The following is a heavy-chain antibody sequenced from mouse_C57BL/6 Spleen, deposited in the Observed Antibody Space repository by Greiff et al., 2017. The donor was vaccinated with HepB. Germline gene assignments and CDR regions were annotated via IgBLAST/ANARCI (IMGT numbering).Heavy chain of an antibody. V-gene: IGHV3-6*01. Sequence: DVQLQESGPGLVKPSQSLSLTCSVTGYSITSGYYWNWIRQFPGNKLEWMGYISYDGSNNYNPSLKNRISITRDTSKNQFFLKLNSVTTEDTATYYCAREGNDYDGYYAMDYGGQGTSVTVSS. CDR3: AREGNDYDGYYAMDY. D-gene: IGHD2-4*01. CDR1: GYSITSGYY. J-gene: IGHJ4*01. CDR2: ISYDGSN.